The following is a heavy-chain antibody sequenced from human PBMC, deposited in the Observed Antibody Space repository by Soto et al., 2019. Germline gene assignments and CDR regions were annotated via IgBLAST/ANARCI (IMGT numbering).Heavy chain of an antibody. CDR1: GDTFSSYT. D-gene: IGHD3-10*01. V-gene: IGHV1-69*02. CDR2: IIPIPDIA. CDR3: ARAPGSPNYYYMDV. J-gene: IGHJ6*03. Sequence: ASVKVSCKASGDTFSSYTINWVRQAPGQGLEWMGRIIPIPDIANYAQKFQDRVTITADKSTSTAYMELSSLRSEDTAVYYCARAPGSPNYYYMDVWGKGTTVTVSS.